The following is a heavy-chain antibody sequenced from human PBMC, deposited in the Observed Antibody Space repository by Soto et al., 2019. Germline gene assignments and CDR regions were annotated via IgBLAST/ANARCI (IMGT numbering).Heavy chain of an antibody. CDR2: ISGSGDNT. CDR3: AKEMGDYYDGSGSWFDP. CDR1: GFTFSSYV. V-gene: IGHV3-23*01. D-gene: IGHD3-22*01. Sequence: EVQLLESGGGLVQPGGSLRLSCAASGFTFSSYVMSWVRQAPGKGLEWVSGISGSGDNTYYADSVKGRFTISGDNSKNTLFLQMNSLRAEDTALYVCAKEMGDYYDGSGSWFDPWGQGALVTVSS. J-gene: IGHJ5*02.